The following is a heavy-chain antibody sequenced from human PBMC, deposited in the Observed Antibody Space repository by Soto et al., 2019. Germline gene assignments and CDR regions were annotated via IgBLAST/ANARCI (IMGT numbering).Heavy chain of an antibody. CDR2: IYSGGST. CDR3: ARASSRWGSDAAH. CDR1: GFSVSANY. J-gene: IGHJ1*01. V-gene: IGHV3-53*01. D-gene: IGHD3-16*01. Sequence: EVHLVESGGGLIQPGGSLRLSCAPSGFSVSANYMSWVRQAPGRGLECVSSIYSGGSTVYADSVKGRFTISRDNSKNTLYLQMNSLRAEDTAGYYCARASSRWGSDAAHWGQGTLVTVSP.